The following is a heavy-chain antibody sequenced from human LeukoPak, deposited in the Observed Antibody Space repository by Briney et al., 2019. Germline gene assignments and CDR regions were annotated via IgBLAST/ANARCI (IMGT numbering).Heavy chain of an antibody. Sequence: GASVKLSCKASGYTFTSYGISWVRQAPGQGLEWMGWISAYNGNTNYAQKLQVRVTMTTDTSTSTAYMKLTSLRSDDPAVYYWPRDSLAGAGYYFDYWGQGTLVTVSS. CDR3: PRDSLAGAGYYFDY. CDR2: ISAYNGNT. D-gene: IGHD6-19*01. V-gene: IGHV1-18*01. CDR1: GYTFTSYG. J-gene: IGHJ4*02.